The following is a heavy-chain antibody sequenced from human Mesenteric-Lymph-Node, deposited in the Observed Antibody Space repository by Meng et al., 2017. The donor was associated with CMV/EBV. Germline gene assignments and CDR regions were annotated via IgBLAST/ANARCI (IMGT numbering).Heavy chain of an antibody. Sequence: GESLKISCKGSGYSFSSYWIAWVRQTPGKGLEWMGIIYPDDSDTRYSPSFQGQVTISADKSINTAYLQWRSLKASDTAMYYCARPTYYFENSGYSFWGQGTLVTVLL. CDR1: GYSFSSYW. V-gene: IGHV5-51*01. D-gene: IGHD3-22*01. J-gene: IGHJ4*02. CDR3: ARPTYYFENSGYSF. CDR2: IYPDDSDT.